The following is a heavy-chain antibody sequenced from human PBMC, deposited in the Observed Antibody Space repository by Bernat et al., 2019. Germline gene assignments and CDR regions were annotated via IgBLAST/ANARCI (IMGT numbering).Heavy chain of an antibody. Sequence: QVQLVQSGAEVKKPGASVKVSCKASGYTFTGYYMHWVRQAPGQGLEWMGWINPNSGGTNYAQKFQGWVTMTRDTSISTAYMELSRLRSDDTAVYYCAGGKVCIAAAGFNYYGMDVWGQGTTVTVSS. CDR1: GYTFTGYY. CDR3: AGGKVCIAAAGFNYYGMDV. J-gene: IGHJ6*02. CDR2: INPNSGGT. V-gene: IGHV1-2*04. D-gene: IGHD6-13*01.